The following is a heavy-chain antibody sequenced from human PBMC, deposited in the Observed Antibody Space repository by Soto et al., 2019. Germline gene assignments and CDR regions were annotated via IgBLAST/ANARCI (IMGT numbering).Heavy chain of an antibody. J-gene: IGHJ5*02. CDR1: GGSFSGYY. CDR2: INHSGST. CDR3: ARGVQGSSSARFDP. V-gene: IGHV4-34*01. D-gene: IGHD6-6*01. Sequence: SETLSLTCAVYGGSFSGYYWSWIRQPPGKGLEWIGEINHSGSTNYNPSLKSRVTISVDTSKNQFSLKLSSVTAADTAVYYCARGVQGSSSARFDPWGQGTLVTAPQ.